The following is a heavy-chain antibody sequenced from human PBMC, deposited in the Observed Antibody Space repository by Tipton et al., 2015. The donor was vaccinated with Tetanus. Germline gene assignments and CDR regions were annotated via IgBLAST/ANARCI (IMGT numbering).Heavy chain of an antibody. Sequence: TLSLTCAVSGDSISSGDYYWTWIRQHPGRGLESIGYIFGSGGTFYNPSLESRVTISLDTSKNHFSLKLTSVTAAYTAVYYCARDRSHFYFGPQIDYWGQGTPVTASS. CDR1: GDSISSGDYY. CDR2: IFGSGGT. V-gene: IGHV4-31*11. D-gene: IGHD3/OR15-3a*01. J-gene: IGHJ4*02. CDR3: ARDRSHFYFGPQIDY.